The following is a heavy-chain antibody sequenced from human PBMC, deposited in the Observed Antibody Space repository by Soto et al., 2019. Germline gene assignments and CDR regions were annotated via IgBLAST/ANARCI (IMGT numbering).Heavy chain of an antibody. V-gene: IGHV4-31*03. CDR2: IYYSGNT. CDR3: ARSLDSSGSSFDY. J-gene: IGHJ4*02. Sequence: PSETLSLTCTVSGGSITGGSFYWTWIRQHAGKGLEWIGYIYYSGNTYYNPSLKSRLTISFDTSKNQFSLKLTSVTATDTAVYFCARSLDSSGSSFDYWGQGSLVTVSS. D-gene: IGHD3-22*01. CDR1: GGSITGGSFY.